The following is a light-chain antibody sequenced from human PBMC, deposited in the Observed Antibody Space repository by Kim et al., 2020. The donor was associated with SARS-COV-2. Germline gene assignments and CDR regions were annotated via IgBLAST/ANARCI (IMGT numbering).Light chain of an antibody. V-gene: IGKV1-5*01. Sequence: SASVGDRVTITGRASQTIDTLLAWYQQKPGKSPKLLVYRASTLETGVPSRFSGSGSGTEFSLTISSLQPDDFATYYCQHYNAYPYTFGQGTKLEIK. J-gene: IGKJ2*01. CDR1: QTIDTL. CDR3: QHYNAYPYT. CDR2: RAS.